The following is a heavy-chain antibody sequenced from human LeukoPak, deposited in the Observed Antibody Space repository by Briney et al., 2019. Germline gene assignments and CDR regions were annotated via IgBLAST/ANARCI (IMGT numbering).Heavy chain of an antibody. Sequence: PGGSLRLSCTASGYMFSDYYMSWIRQAPEKGLEWLSYISHSGSTIYYADSVKGRFTISRDNAKNSLYLQMSSLRAEDTALYYCATYGSGSGTFFDSWGQGTLVTVSS. V-gene: IGHV3-11*04. CDR1: GYMFSDYY. D-gene: IGHD3-10*01. CDR3: ATYGSGSGTFFDS. J-gene: IGHJ4*01. CDR2: ISHSGSTI.